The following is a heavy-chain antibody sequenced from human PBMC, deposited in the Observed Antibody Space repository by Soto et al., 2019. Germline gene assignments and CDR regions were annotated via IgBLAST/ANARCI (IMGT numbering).Heavy chain of an antibody. D-gene: IGHD6-19*01. V-gene: IGHV3-30*18. Sequence: QVQLVESGGGVVQPGRSLRLSCAASGFTFSSYGMHWVRQAPGKGLEWVAVISYDGSNKYYADSVKGRFTISRDNSKNTLYLQMNSLRAEDTAVYYCAKTDCSGWYRDGAFDIWGQGTMVTVSS. CDR3: AKTDCSGWYRDGAFDI. CDR1: GFTFSSYG. CDR2: ISYDGSNK. J-gene: IGHJ3*02.